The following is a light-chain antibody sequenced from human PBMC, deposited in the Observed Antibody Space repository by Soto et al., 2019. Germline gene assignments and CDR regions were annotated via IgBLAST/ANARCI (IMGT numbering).Light chain of an antibody. CDR1: QSISSY. V-gene: IGKV1-39*01. CDR3: QQTYSTPYT. CDR2: ATS. J-gene: IGKJ2*01. Sequence: DIQMTQSPSSLSASVGDRVTITCRASQSISSYLNWYQQRPGKAPKLLIYATSSLQSGVPSRCSGSGSATDYSLTISSLQHEDFATYYCQQTYSTPYTFGQGTKLEIK.